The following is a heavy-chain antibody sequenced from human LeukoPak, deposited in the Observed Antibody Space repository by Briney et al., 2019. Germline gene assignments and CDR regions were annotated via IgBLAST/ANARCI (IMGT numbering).Heavy chain of an antibody. CDR2: IYDSGST. Sequence: PSETLSLTCTVSGGSIREYYLSWLRQPPGKGLERFGYIYDSGSTNYNPSLKSRVTISVASSKNLFSLKLSSVTAADTAVYYCARELVRGVIGAFDIWGQGTMVTVSS. J-gene: IGHJ3*02. CDR1: GGSIREYY. CDR3: ARELVRGVIGAFDI. V-gene: IGHV4-59*01. D-gene: IGHD3-10*01.